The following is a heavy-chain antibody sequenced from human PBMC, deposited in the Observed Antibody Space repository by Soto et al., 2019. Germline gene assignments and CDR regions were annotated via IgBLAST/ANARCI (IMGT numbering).Heavy chain of an antibody. J-gene: IGHJ6*02. D-gene: IGHD3-3*01. CDR1: GFSLSTSGVG. CDR3: AHTTHLSYDFWSGYSPYYYYYGMDV. V-gene: IGHV2-5*01. Sequence: SGPTLVNPTQTLTLTCTFSGFSLSTSGVGVGWIRQPPGKALEWPALIYWNDDKRYSPSLKSRLTITKDTSKNQVVLTMTNMDPVGTATYYCAHTTHLSYDFWSGYSPYYYYYGMDVWGQGTTVTVSS. CDR2: IYWNDDK.